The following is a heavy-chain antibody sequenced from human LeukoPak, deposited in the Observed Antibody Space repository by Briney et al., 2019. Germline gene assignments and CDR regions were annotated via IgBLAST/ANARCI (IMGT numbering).Heavy chain of an antibody. V-gene: IGHV4-39*02. CDR3: ARGIGRVGLYYYYYMDV. D-gene: IGHD1-26*01. CDR1: GGSISSSSYH. J-gene: IGHJ6*03. CDR2: IYYSGST. Sequence: PSETLSITCTVSGGSISSSSYHWGWIRQPPGKGLEWIGSIYYSGSTHYNPSLKSRVTISVDTSKNHFSLKLSSVTAADTAVYYCARGIGRVGLYYYYYMDVWGKGTTVTISS.